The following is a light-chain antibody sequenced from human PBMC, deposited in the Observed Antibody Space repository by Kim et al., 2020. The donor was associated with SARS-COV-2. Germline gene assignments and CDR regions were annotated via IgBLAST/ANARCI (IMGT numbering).Light chain of an antibody. V-gene: IGKV2-30*01. CDR3: MQATHWPRT. CDR1: ESLLYSDGNTF. J-gene: IGKJ2*01. Sequence: QPASISCRFSESLLYSDGNTFLSWFQQRPGQSPRRLIYKVSNRDSGVPDRFSGSGSGTDFTLKISRVDTEDVGVYYCMQATHWPRTFGQGTKLEI. CDR2: KVS.